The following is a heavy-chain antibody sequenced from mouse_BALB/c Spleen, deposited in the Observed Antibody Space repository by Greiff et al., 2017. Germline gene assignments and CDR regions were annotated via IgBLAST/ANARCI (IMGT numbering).Heavy chain of an antibody. CDR1: GFSLTSYD. V-gene: IGHV2-9-2*01. J-gene: IGHJ2*01. CDR2: IWTGGGT. CDR3: VRERGYGNKGYYFDY. Sequence: VKLVESGPGLVAPSQSLSITCTVSGFSLTSYDISWIRQPPGKGLEWLGVIWTGGGTNYNSAFMSRLSISKDNSKSQVFLKMNSLQTDDTAIYYCVRERGYGNKGYYFDYWGQGTTLTVSS. D-gene: IGHD2-10*02.